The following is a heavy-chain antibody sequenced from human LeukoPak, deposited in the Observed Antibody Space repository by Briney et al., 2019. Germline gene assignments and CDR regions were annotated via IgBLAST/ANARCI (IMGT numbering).Heavy chain of an antibody. J-gene: IGHJ4*02. CDR3: AKGSTYNILTDNLDY. Sequence: GGSLRLSCAASGFTFDDYVVHWVRQAPGKGLEWVSLVGWDGVTTHYADSVKGRFTISRDNTKNSLYLQMNSLRTEDTAVYYCAKGSTYNILTDNLDYWGQGTLVTVSS. D-gene: IGHD3-9*01. V-gene: IGHV3-43*01. CDR2: VGWDGVTT. CDR1: GFTFDDYV.